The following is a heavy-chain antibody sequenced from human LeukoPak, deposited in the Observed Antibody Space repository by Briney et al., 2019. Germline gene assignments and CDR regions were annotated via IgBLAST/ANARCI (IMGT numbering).Heavy chain of an antibody. CDR2: IYPGDSDT. J-gene: IGHJ4*02. V-gene: IGHV5-51*01. Sequence: KHGESLQISCKASGSSFTTYWIGWVRQLPGKGLEWMGIIYPGDSDTRYSPSFQGQVTISADKSISTAYLQWSSLEASDTAMYYCARRTGGIGLSDYWGQGTLVTVSS. D-gene: IGHD1-14*01. CDR1: GSSFTTYW. CDR3: ARRTGGIGLSDY.